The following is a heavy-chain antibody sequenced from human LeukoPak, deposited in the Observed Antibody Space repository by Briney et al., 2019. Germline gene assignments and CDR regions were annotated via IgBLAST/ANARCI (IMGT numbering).Heavy chain of an antibody. CDR2: IYSGGGA. J-gene: IGHJ4*02. V-gene: IGHV3-66*01. D-gene: IGHD3-22*01. CDR1: GLTVSNY. Sequence: GGSLRLSCAASGLTVSNYMSWVRQAPGKGLEWVSVIYSGGGAYYPNSVKGRFTISRDNSKNTLYLQMNSLRAEDTAVYYCTSTSRDGNGHYWEWGQGTLVTVSS. CDR3: TSTSRDGNGHYWE.